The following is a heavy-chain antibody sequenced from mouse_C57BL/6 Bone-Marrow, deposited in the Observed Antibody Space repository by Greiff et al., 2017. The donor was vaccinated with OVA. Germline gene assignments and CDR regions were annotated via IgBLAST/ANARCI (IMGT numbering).Heavy chain of an antibody. D-gene: IGHD1-1*01. Sequence: EVQLVESGPGLVKPSQSLSLTCSVTGYSITSGYYWNWIRQFPGNKLEWMGYISYDGSNNYNPSLKNRISITRDTSKNQFFLKLNSVTTEDTATYYCARGPPYYGSRGDYFDYWGQGTTLTVSS. J-gene: IGHJ2*01. CDR2: ISYDGSN. CDR3: ARGPPYYGSRGDYFDY. V-gene: IGHV3-6*01. CDR1: GYSITSGYY.